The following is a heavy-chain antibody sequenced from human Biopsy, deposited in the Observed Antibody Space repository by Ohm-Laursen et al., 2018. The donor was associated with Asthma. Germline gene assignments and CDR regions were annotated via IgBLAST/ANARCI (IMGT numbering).Heavy chain of an antibody. D-gene: IGHD6-13*01. J-gene: IGHJ6*02. CDR3: ASPSSSREILYYYYNMDI. Sequence: SSVKVSCKASGGTFGNYAVSWVRQAPGLGLEWMGGISPVFGSTNIAQKFQGRVTISADIFTKTAYLEVSSLRSDDTAVYYCASPSSSREILYYYYNMDIWGQGTTVTV. V-gene: IGHV1-69*06. CDR2: ISPVFGST. CDR1: GGTFGNYA.